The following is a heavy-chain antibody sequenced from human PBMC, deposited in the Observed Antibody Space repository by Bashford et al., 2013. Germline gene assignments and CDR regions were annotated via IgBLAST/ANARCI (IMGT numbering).Heavy chain of an antibody. D-gene: IGHD3-16*01. CDR3: ARSVGGLDY. Sequence: VRQAPGKGLVWVSHVNNDGSDSSYADSVKGRFTISRDNARNTVFLQMNSLRAEDTGVYYCARSVGGLDYWGRGSLVTVSS. V-gene: IGHV3-74*01. J-gene: IGHJ4*02. CDR2: VNNDGSDS.